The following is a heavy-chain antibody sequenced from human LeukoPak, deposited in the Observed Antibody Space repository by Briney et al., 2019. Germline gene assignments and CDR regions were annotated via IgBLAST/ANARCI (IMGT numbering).Heavy chain of an antibody. J-gene: IGHJ5*02. CDR3: ARKNYGSNRWFDP. CDR2: MNPNSGNT. D-gene: IGHD4/OR15-4a*01. Sequence: ASVKVSCKASGYTFISYDINWVRQATGQGLEWMGWMNPNSGNTGYAQKFQGRVTMTRSTSISTAYMELSSLTSEDTAVYYCARKNYGSNRWFDPWGQGTLVTVSS. CDR1: GYTFISYD. V-gene: IGHV1-8*01.